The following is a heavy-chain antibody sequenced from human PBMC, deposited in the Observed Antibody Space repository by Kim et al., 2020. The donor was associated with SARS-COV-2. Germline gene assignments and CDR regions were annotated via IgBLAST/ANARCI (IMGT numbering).Heavy chain of an antibody. J-gene: IGHJ4*02. D-gene: IGHD2-15*01. CDR2: ISYDGSNK. CDR1: GFTFSSYG. V-gene: IGHV3-30*18. Sequence: GGSLRLSCAASGFTFSSYGMHWVRQAPGKGLEWVAVISYDGSNKYYADSVKGRFTISRDNSKNTLYLQMNSLRAEDTAVYYCAKVAKGYCSGGSCYSIDYWGQGTLVTVSS. CDR3: AKVAKGYCSGGSCYSIDY.